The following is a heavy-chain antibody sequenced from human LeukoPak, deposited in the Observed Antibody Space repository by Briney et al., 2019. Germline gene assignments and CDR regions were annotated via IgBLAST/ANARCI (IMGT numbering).Heavy chain of an antibody. V-gene: IGHV3-53*01. CDR2: IYSDGRT. D-gene: IGHD6-19*01. Sequence: GGSLRLSCAASGFSVSDYYMNWVRQAPGKGLEWVSFIYSDGRTYYADSVKGRFTISRDNSRNTLYLQMNSLRVEDTAVYYCARVFYSSGWYGNFDYWGQGTLVTVSS. J-gene: IGHJ4*02. CDR1: GFSVSDYY. CDR3: ARVFYSSGWYGNFDY.